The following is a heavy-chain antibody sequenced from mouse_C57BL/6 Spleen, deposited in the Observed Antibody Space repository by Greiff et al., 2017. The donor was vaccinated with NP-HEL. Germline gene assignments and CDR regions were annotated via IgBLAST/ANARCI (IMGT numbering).Heavy chain of an antibody. V-gene: IGHV1-39*01. Sequence: VQLKESGPELVKPGASVKISCKASGYSFTDYNMNWVKQSNGKSLEWIGVINPNYGTTSYNQKFKGKATLTVDQSSSTAYMQLNSLTSEDSAVYYCARGEGDYDDGDYYAMDYWGQGTSVTVSS. D-gene: IGHD2-4*01. J-gene: IGHJ4*01. CDR3: ARGEGDYDDGDYYAMDY. CDR1: GYSFTDYN. CDR2: INPNYGTT.